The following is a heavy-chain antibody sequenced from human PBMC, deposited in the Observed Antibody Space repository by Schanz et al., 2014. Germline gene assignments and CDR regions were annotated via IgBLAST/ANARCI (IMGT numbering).Heavy chain of an antibody. D-gene: IGHD3-9*01. CDR2: LNEGGGGT. Sequence: EMQLLESGGGLAQPGGSLRLSCAASGFTLSNYAMSWVRQAPGKGLEWVSALNEGGGGTHYADSVRGRFTISSDSSKNTLYLQMSSLRADDTAVYYCAKAADWPVTRFDPWGQGTLXTVSS. J-gene: IGHJ5*02. CDR1: GFTLSNYA. V-gene: IGHV3-23*01. CDR3: AKAADWPVTRFDP.